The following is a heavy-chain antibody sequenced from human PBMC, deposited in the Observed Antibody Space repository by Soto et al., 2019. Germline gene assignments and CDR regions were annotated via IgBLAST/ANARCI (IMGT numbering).Heavy chain of an antibody. J-gene: IGHJ3*02. Sequence: PSETLSLTCTVSGGSISSYYWSWIRQPPGKGLEWIGYIYYSGSTNYNPSLKSRVTISVDTSKNQFSLKLSSVTAADTAVYYCARELADDAFDIWGQGTMVTVSS. CDR1: GGSISSYY. CDR3: ARELADDAFDI. CDR2: IYYSGST. V-gene: IGHV4-59*12.